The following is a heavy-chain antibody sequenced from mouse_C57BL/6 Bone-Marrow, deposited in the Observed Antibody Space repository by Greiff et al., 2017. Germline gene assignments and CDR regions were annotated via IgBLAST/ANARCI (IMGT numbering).Heavy chain of an antibody. J-gene: IGHJ3*01. D-gene: IGHD1-1*01. V-gene: IGHV1-64*01. CDR1: GYTFTSYW. Sequence: QVQLKESGAELVKPGASVKLSCKASGYTFTSYWMHWVKQRPGQGLEWIGMIHPNSGSTNYNEKFKSKATLTVDKSSSTAYMQLSSLTSEDSAVYYCARSGLRCPAWFAYWGQGTLVTVSA. CDR3: ARSGLRCPAWFAY. CDR2: IHPNSGST.